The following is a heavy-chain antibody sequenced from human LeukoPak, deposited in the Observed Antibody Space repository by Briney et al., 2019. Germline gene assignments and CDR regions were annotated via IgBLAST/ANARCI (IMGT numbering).Heavy chain of an antibody. V-gene: IGHV4-39*07. Sequence: SETLSLTCTVSGGSISSSSYYWGWIRQPPGKGLEWIGSIYYSGSTYYNPSLKSRVAISVDTSKNQFSLKLSSVTAADTAVYYCARYHSSSWYIFGYWGQGTLVTVSS. D-gene: IGHD6-13*01. CDR2: IYYSGST. CDR1: GGSISSSSYY. J-gene: IGHJ4*02. CDR3: ARYHSSSWYIFGY.